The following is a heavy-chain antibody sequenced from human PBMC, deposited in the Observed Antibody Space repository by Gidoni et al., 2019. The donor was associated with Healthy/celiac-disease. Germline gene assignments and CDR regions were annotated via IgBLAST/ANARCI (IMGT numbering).Heavy chain of an antibody. CDR1: GFTFDDYA. CDR3: AKDIAAGDGYNFGGDDY. CDR2: ISWNSGSI. D-gene: IGHD5-12*01. V-gene: IGHV3-9*01. J-gene: IGHJ4*02. Sequence: EVQLVESGGGLVPPGRSLRLSCAASGFTFDDYAMHWVRQAPGKGLEWVSGISWNSGSIGYADSVKGRFTISRDNAKNSLYLQMNSLRAEDTALYYCAKDIAAGDGYNFGGDDYWGQGTLVTVSS.